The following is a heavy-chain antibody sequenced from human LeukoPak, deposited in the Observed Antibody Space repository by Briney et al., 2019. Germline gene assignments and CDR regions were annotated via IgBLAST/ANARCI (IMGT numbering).Heavy chain of an antibody. CDR3: AREVPPLGGGYYYGNWFDP. CDR2: IYYSGST. J-gene: IGHJ5*02. V-gene: IGHV4-59*01. Sequence: SETLSLTCTVSGGSISSYYWSWIRQPPGKGLEWIGYIYYSGSTNYNPSLKSRVTISVDTSKNQFSLKLSSVTAADTAVYYCAREVPPLGGGYYYGNWFDPWGQGTLVTVSS. D-gene: IGHD3-22*01. CDR1: GGSISSYY.